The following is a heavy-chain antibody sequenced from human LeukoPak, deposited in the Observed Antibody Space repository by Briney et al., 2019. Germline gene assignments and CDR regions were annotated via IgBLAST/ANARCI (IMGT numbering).Heavy chain of an antibody. J-gene: IGHJ6*03. V-gene: IGHV3-48*01. CDR1: GFTFSSYS. D-gene: IGHD3-3*01. Sequence: PGGPLRLSCAASGFTFSSYSMNWVRQAPGKGLEWVSYISSSSSTIYYADSVKGRFTISRDNAKNSLYLQMNSLRAEDTAVYYCARDSVLEWLFPYYYYYMDVWGKGTTVTVSS. CDR3: ARDSVLEWLFPYYYYYMDV. CDR2: ISSSSSTI.